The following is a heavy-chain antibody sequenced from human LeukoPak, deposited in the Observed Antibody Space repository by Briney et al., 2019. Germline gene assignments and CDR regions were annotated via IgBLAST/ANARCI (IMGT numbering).Heavy chain of an antibody. J-gene: IGHJ5*02. D-gene: IGHD1-1*01. CDR1: GFTFSGSA. Sequence: GGSLRLSCAASGFTFSGSAMHWVRQASGKGLEWVGRIRSKANSYATAYAASVKGRFTISRDDSKNTAYLQMNSLKTEDTAVYYCARGPENDGVPHWFDPWGQGTLVTVSS. CDR3: ARGPENDGVPHWFDP. CDR2: IRSKANSYAT. V-gene: IGHV3-73*01.